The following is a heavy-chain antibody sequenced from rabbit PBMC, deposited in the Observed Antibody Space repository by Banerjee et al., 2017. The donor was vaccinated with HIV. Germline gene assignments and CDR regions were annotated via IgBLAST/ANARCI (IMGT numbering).Heavy chain of an antibody. Sequence: QEQLEESGGDLVKPEGSLTLTCTASGFSFSSSYYMCWVRQAPGKGLEWIGCIYTGSSGSTYYASWAKGRFTISKTSSTTVTLQMTSLTAADTATYFCARAYASSVGVYGVAFDYFNLWGPGTLVTVS. J-gene: IGHJ4*01. CDR2: IYTGSSGST. V-gene: IGHV1S45*01. D-gene: IGHD1-1*01. CDR3: ARAYASSVGVYGVAFDYFNL. CDR1: GFSFSSSYY.